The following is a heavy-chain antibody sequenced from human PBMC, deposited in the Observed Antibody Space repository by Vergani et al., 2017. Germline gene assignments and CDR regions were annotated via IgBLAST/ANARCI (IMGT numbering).Heavy chain of an antibody. CDR2: KYHSGST. Sequence: QVQLQESGPGQVKPSQTLSLTCTVSGGYISRGNHYWSWIRQPPGKGLEWIGYKYHSGSTYSNPSLRSRVTISVDTSKNQFFLKLNSVTAADTAVYYCARSTEVIEAGGGDAFDIWGQGREVAVSS. J-gene: IGHJ3*02. V-gene: IGHV4-30-4*01. CDR1: GGYISRGNHY. CDR3: ARSTEVIEAGGGDAFDI. D-gene: IGHD2/OR15-2a*01.